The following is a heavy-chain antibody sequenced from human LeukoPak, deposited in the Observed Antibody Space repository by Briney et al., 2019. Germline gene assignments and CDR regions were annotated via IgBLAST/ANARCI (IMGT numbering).Heavy chain of an antibody. CDR2: ISYDGSNK. CDR3: ARGTYNWNLRWFDP. CDR1: GFTFSSYA. D-gene: IGHD1-20*01. J-gene: IGHJ5*02. Sequence: HSGGSLRLSCAASGFTFSSYAMHWVRQAPGKGLEWVAVISYDGSNKYYADSVKGRFTISRDNSKNKLYLQMNSLRAEDTAVYYCARGTYNWNLRWFDPWGQGTLVTVSS. V-gene: IGHV3-30-3*01.